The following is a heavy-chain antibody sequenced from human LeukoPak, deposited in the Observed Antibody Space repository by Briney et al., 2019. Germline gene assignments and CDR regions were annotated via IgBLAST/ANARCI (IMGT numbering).Heavy chain of an antibody. D-gene: IGHD5-24*01. J-gene: IGHJ4*02. CDR2: ISPSGST. CDR1: GGSISTYY. V-gene: IGHV4-4*09. Sequence: SETLSLTCTVSGGSISTYYWSWIRQPPGKGLEWIGYISPSGSTNYNPSLNSRVTISVDTSKNQFSLKLSSVTAADTAMYYCARLGRAGYPTGFDYWGQGTLVTVSS. CDR3: ARLGRAGYPTGFDY.